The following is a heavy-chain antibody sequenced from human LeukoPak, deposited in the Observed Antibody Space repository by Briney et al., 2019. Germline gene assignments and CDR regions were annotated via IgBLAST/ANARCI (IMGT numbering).Heavy chain of an antibody. CDR1: GFTFSSYW. V-gene: IGHV3-7*01. Sequence: GGSLRLSCAASGFTFSSYWMSWVRQAPGKGLEWVANIKHDGSEKYYVDSVKGRFTISRDNAKNSLYLQMNSLRAEDTAVYYCARVLGYSSSWYEYPTDAFDIWGQGTMVTVSS. CDR3: ARVLGYSSSWYEYPTDAFDI. CDR2: IKHDGSEK. D-gene: IGHD6-13*01. J-gene: IGHJ3*02.